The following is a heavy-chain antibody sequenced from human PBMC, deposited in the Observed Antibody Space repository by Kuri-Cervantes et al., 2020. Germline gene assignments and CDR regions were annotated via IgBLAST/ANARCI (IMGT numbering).Heavy chain of an antibody. J-gene: IGHJ6*02. CDR2: ISGSGGST. CDR1: GFTVSSNY. CDR3: AKARGGYYDSSGYYYYGMDV. V-gene: IGHV3-23*01. Sequence: GESLKISCAASGFTVSSNYMSWVRQAPGKGLEWVSAISGSGGSTYYADSVKGRFTISRDNSKNTLYLQMNSLRAEDTAVYYCAKARGGYYDSSGYYYYGMDVWGQGTTVTVSS. D-gene: IGHD3-22*01.